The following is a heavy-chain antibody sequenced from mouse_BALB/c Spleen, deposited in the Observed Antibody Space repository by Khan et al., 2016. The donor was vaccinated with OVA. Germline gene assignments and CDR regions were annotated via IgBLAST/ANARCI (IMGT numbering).Heavy chain of an antibody. Sequence: EVQLVESGGDLVKPGGSLKLSCAASGFTFSSYSMSWVRQTPDKRLEWVASISSGGDHTYYLDSVKGRFTISRDNAKNTLYLQMSVLKSEDTAMYYCTSHVYGSFVFWGQGTLVTVSA. CDR3: TSHVYGSFVF. J-gene: IGHJ3*01. D-gene: IGHD1-1*02. V-gene: IGHV5-6*01. CDR2: ISSGGDHT. CDR1: GFTFSSYS.